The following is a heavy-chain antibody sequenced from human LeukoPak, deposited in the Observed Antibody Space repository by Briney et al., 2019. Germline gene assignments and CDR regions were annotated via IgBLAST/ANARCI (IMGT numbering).Heavy chain of an antibody. CDR1: GFSFSSYS. CDR2: ISGSGSGT. CDR3: AKDIRGYSRPVDY. Sequence: GSLRLSCAASGFSFSSYSWNWVRQAPGKGLEWISAISGSGSGTAYAASVKGRFTISRDNSKNTVYLQMTSLRGEDSAIYYCAKDIRGYSRPVDYWGQGTLVTVSP. V-gene: IGHV3-23*01. J-gene: IGHJ4*02. D-gene: IGHD5-18*01.